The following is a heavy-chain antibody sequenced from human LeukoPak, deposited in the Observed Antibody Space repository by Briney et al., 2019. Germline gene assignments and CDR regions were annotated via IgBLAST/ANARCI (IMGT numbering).Heavy chain of an antibody. J-gene: IGHJ5*02. CDR2: IIPIFGTA. CDR1: GGTFSSYA. CDR3: ARDLSSTSSNWLDP. V-gene: IGHV1-69*05. D-gene: IGHD2-2*01. Sequence: SVKVSCKASGGTFSSYAISWVRQAPGQGLEWMGGIIPIFGTANYAQKFQGRVTITTDESTSTAYMELSSLRSEDTAVYYCARDLSSTSSNWLDPWGQGTLVTVSS.